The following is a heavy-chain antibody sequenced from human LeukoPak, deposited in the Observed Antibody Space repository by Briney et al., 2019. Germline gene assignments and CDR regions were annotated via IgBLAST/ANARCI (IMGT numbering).Heavy chain of an antibody. CDR1: GGSISSYY. CDR2: IYYSGST. V-gene: IGHV4-59*01. D-gene: IGHD6-19*01. J-gene: IGHJ3*02. Sequence: PSETLSLTCTVSGGSISSYYWSWIRQPPGKGLEWIGYIYYSGSTNYNPSLKSRVTISVGTSKNQFSLKLSSVTAADTAVYYCARGGSGWLGDAFDIWGQGTMVTVSS. CDR3: ARGGSGWLGDAFDI.